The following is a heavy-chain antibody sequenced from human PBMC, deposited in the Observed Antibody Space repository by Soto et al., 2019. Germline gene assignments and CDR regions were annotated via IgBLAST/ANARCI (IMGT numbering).Heavy chain of an antibody. Sequence: GGSLRLSCAASGFTFDDYAMHWVRQAPGKGLEWVSGINWNSGSIGYADSVKGRFTISRDNAKTSLYLQMNSLRAEDTALYYCAKDRGSGSYAANYYYYGMDVWGQGITVTVSS. CDR1: GFTFDDYA. J-gene: IGHJ6*02. V-gene: IGHV3-9*01. CDR2: INWNSGSI. D-gene: IGHD3-10*01. CDR3: AKDRGSGSYAANYYYYGMDV.